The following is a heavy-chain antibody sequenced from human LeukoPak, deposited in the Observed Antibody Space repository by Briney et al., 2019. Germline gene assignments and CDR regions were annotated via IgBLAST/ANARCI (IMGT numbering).Heavy chain of an antibody. CDR1: GFTFSSYG. Sequence: GRSLRLSCAASGFTFSSYGMHWVRQAPGKGLEWVAVIWYDGSNKYYADSVKGRFTISRDNSENTLYLQMNSLRAEDTAVYYCARDLPYYYDSSGYFPLDYWGQGTLVTVSS. CDR2: IWYDGSNK. V-gene: IGHV3-33*01. CDR3: ARDLPYYYDSSGYFPLDY. J-gene: IGHJ4*02. D-gene: IGHD3-22*01.